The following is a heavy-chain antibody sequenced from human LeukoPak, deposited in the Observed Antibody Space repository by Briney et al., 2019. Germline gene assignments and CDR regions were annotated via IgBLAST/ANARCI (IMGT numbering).Heavy chain of an antibody. J-gene: IGHJ4*02. CDR3: ARDYCSGGSCYFDY. CDR1: GFTFSSYA. D-gene: IGHD2-15*01. CDR2: ISYDGSNK. Sequence: GGSLRLSCAASGFTFSSYAMSWVRQAPGKGLEWVAVISYDGSNKYYADSVKGRFTISRDNSKNTLYLQMNSLRAEDTAVYYCARDYCSGGSCYFDYWGQGTLVTVSS. V-gene: IGHV3-30*14.